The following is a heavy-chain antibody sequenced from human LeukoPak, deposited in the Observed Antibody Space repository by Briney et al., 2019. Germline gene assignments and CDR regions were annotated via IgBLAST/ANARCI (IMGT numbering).Heavy chain of an antibody. V-gene: IGHV3-23*01. CDR1: GFSFSSYA. D-gene: IGHD2-15*01. CDR2: ISGSGGST. Sequence: GGSLRLSCAAFGFSFSSYAMSWVRQAPGKGLEWVSSISGSGGSTYCADSVKGLFTISRDSSKNTLYLQMNSLRAEDTAVYYCAKAKDTRGKGKYDFDSWGQGTLVTVSS. J-gene: IGHJ4*02. CDR3: AKAKDTRGKGKYDFDS.